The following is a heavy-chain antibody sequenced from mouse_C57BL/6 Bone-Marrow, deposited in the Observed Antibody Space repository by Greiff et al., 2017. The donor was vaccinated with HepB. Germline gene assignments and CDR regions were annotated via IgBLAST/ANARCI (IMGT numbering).Heavy chain of an antibody. V-gene: IGHV1-52*01. CDR2: IDPSDSET. J-gene: IGHJ2*01. CDR1: GYTFTSYW. Sequence: QVQLKQPGAELVRPGSSVKLSCKASGYTFTSYWMHWVKQRPIQGLEWIGNIDPSDSETHYNQKFKDKATLTVDKSSSTAYMQLSSLTSEDSAVYYCARSNYYGSSSNYFDYWGQGTTLTVSS. D-gene: IGHD1-1*01. CDR3: ARSNYYGSSSNYFDY.